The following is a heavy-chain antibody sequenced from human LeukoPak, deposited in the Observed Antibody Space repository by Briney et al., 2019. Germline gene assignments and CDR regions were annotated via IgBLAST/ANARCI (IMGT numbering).Heavy chain of an antibody. Sequence: GGSLRLSCAASGFTFSSYAMNWVRQAPGKGLEWVSAISGSGGSTYYADSVKGRFTISRDNSKNTLYLQMNSLRAEDTAVYYCAKDGRGNPAAPFDYWGQGTLVTVSS. CDR2: ISGSGGST. J-gene: IGHJ4*02. CDR1: GFTFSSYA. D-gene: IGHD2-2*01. V-gene: IGHV3-23*01. CDR3: AKDGRGNPAAPFDY.